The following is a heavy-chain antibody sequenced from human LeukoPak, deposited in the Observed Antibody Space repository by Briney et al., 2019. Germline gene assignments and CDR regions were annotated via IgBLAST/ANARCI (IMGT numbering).Heavy chain of an antibody. J-gene: IGHJ5*02. Sequence: GGSLRLSCAASGSTFDDYAMHWVRQAPGKGLEWVSGISWNSGSIGYADSVKGRFTISRDNAKNSLYLQMSSLRAEDTALYYCAKERGNWFDPWGQGTLVTVSS. V-gene: IGHV3-9*01. CDR3: AKERGNWFDP. CDR2: ISWNSGSI. CDR1: GSTFDDYA.